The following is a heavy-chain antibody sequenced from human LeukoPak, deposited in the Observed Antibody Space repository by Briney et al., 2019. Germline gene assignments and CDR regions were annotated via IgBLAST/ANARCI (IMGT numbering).Heavy chain of an antibody. J-gene: IGHJ4*02. D-gene: IGHD2-15*01. CDR2: ISGSGGST. CDR1: GFTFSSYA. V-gene: IGHV3-23*01. CDR3: AKDLARRVDIVVVVASDY. Sequence: GGSLRLSCAASGFTFSSYAMSWVRQAPGKGLEWVSAISGSGGSTYYADSVKGRFTISRDNSKNTLYLQMNSLRAEDTAVYYCAKDLARRVDIVVVVASDYWGQGTPVTVSS.